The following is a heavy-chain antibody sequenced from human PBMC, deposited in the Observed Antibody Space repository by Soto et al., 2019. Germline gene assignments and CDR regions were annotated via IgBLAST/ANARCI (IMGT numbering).Heavy chain of an antibody. V-gene: IGHV3-21*01. J-gene: IGHJ6*03. Sequence: EVQLVESGGGLVKPGGSLRLSCAASGFTFSSYSMNWVRQAPGKGLEWVSSISSSSSYIYFADSVKGRFSISRDNAKNSLDLQMRSLSAEDTAVYYGARTTNARGYSGYEYRYYDYYYYIDGWGKGTTVTVSS. CDR2: ISSSSSYI. CDR1: GFTFSSYS. CDR3: ARTTNARGYSGYEYRYYDYYYYIDG. D-gene: IGHD5-12*01.